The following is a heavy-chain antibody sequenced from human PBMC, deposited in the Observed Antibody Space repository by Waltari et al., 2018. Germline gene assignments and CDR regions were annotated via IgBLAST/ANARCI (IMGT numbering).Heavy chain of an antibody. D-gene: IGHD3-3*01. J-gene: IGHJ4*02. CDR3: ARGNAFWSGSSPDFDY. Sequence: EVQLGESGGGLVQPGGSLRLSCAASGFTFSSSEMHWVRQAPGKGLEWVSDSRGSGSAIYYADSVKGRFIISRDNAKNSLYLQMNSLRAEDTAVYYCARGNAFWSGSSPDFDYWGQGTLVTVSS. CDR1: GFTFSSSE. V-gene: IGHV3-48*03. CDR2: SRGSGSAI.